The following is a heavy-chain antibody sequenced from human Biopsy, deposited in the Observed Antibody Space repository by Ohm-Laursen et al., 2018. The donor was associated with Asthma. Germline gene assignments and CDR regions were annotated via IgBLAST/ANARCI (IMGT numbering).Heavy chain of an antibody. J-gene: IGHJ3*02. CDR1: GYTFINYA. CDR3: ARTYFDFLTGQVHDAFAM. D-gene: IGHD3-9*01. Sequence: SSVKVSCKASGYTFINYAIHWVRQAPGQRLEWMGWINAGNGNTKYSQKFQGRVTITRDTSASTAYMDLSSLRSEDTAVYYCARTYFDFLTGQVHDAFAMWGQGTMATVSS. V-gene: IGHV1-3*01. CDR2: INAGNGNT.